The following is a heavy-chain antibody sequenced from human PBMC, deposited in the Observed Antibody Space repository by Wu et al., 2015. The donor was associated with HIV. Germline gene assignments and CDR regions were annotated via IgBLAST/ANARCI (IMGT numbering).Heavy chain of an antibody. J-gene: IGHJ1*01. CDR3: ATTSPRHF. Sequence: QVQLVQSGAEVKKPGSSVKVSCKASGGIFGSFAINWVRQAPGQGPEWMGGVIPIFDSTNSAQKFQGRLTISADESTTTAYMELSSLKSEDTAFYYCATTSPRHF. V-gene: IGHV1-69*12. CDR2: VIPIFDST. CDR1: GGIFGSFA.